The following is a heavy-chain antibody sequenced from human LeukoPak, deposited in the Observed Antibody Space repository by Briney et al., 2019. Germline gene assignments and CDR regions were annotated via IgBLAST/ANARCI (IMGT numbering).Heavy chain of an antibody. CDR3: ARDFDSSTSCFAY. CDR2: ISRSSCSI. D-gene: IGHD2-2*01. Sequence: GWSLRLSCAASGFTFSSYSMNWVRQAPGKGLEWVSSISRSSCSIYYPDSMKGRFTISRDNAKNSLYLQMNSLRAEDTAVYYCARDFDSSTSCFAYWGQGTLVTVSS. CDR1: GFTFSSYS. J-gene: IGHJ4*02. V-gene: IGHV3-21*01.